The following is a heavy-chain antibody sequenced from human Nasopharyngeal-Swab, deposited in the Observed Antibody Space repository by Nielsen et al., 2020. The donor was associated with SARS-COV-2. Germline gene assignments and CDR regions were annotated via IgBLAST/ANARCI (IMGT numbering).Heavy chain of an antibody. V-gene: IGHV3-21*01. CDR2: ISGSSAYI. CDR1: GFTFSTYT. Sequence: GESLKISCAASGFTFSTYTMNWVRQAPGKGLEWVSSISGSSAYIWYADSVKGRFTVSRDNAKNSLYLQMNNLRADDPAIYYCARTAAFCGGDCYSDYFQHWGQGTLVTVSS. CDR3: ARTAAFCGGDCYSDYFQH. D-gene: IGHD2-21*02. J-gene: IGHJ1*01.